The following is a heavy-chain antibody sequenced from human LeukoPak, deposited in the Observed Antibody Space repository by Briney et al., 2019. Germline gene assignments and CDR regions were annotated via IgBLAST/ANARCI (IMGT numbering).Heavy chain of an antibody. CDR1: GASIISYY. CDR2: IYPTGIT. J-gene: IGHJ6*03. D-gene: IGHD3-22*01. CDR3: ARLKFYDSSGYSPGYYMDV. Sequence: KPSETLSLTCTVSGASIISYYWSWIRPPDGKGLEWIGRIYPTGITNYNPSLKSRVTMSLDTSKSQFSLQLSSVTAADTAVYYCARLKFYDSSGYSPGYYMDVWGKGTTVTVSS. V-gene: IGHV4-4*07.